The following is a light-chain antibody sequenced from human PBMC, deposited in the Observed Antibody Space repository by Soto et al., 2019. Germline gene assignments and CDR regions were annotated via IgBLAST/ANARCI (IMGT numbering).Light chain of an antibody. J-gene: IGKJ2*01. CDR1: QSVSSGY. CDR3: QHYGSSPPYT. CDR2: GAS. Sequence: EIVLTQSPGTPSLSPGERATLSCRASQSVSSGYLAWYQQKPGQAPRLLISGASSRATGIPDRFSASGSGTDSTLTISRLEPEDFAVYYCQHYGSSPPYTFGQGTKLDIK. V-gene: IGKV3-20*01.